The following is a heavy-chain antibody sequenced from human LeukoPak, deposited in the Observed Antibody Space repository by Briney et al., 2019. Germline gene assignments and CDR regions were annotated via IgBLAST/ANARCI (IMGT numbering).Heavy chain of an antibody. CDR2: IYTSGST. J-gene: IGHJ3*02. D-gene: IGHD3-3*01. CDR3: ARAIRSFDI. V-gene: IGHV4-61*02. CDR1: GGSISSGSYY. Sequence: PSQTLSLTCTVSGGSISSGSYYWSWIRQPAGKGLEWIGRIYTSGSTNYNPSLKSRVTISVDTPKNQFSLKLSSVTAADTAVYYCARAIRSFDIWGQGTMVTVSS.